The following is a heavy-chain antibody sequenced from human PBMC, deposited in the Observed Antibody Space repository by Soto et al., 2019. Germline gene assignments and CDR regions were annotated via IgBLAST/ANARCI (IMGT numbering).Heavy chain of an antibody. D-gene: IGHD3-22*01. CDR3: ARDYYDSSGYYFGQYGMDV. CDR1: GGTFSSYA. CDR2: IIPIFGTA. V-gene: IGHV1-69*13. J-gene: IGHJ6*02. Sequence: SVKVSCKASGGTFSSYAISWVRQAPGQGLEWMGGIIPIFGTANYAQKFQGRVTITADESTSTAYMELSSLRSEDTAVYYCARDYYDSSGYYFGQYGMDVWGQGTTVTVSS.